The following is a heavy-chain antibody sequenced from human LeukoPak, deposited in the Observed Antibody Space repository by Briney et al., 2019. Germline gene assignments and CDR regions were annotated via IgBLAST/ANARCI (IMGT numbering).Heavy chain of an antibody. CDR3: ARGMVSSSWYVVSYNWFDP. CDR2: ISSSGSTI. V-gene: IGHV3-11*01. J-gene: IGHJ5*02. Sequence: PGGSLRLSCAASGSTFSDYYMSWIRQAPGKGLEWVSYISSSGSTIYYADSVKGRFTISRDNAKNSLYLQMNSLRAEDTAVYYCARGMVSSSWYVVSYNWFDPWGQGTLVTVSS. D-gene: IGHD6-13*01. CDR1: GSTFSDYY.